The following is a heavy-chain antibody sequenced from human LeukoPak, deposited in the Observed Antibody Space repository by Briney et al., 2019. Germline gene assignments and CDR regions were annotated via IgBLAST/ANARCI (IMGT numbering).Heavy chain of an antibody. Sequence: GGSLRLSCAASGXTVRSNYMSWVRQAPGKGLEWVSVIYTDSTYYADSVKGRFTISRDNSKNAVYLQMNSLRVEDTAVYYCARGIAVAGTFDYWGQGTLITVSS. CDR2: IYTDST. D-gene: IGHD6-19*01. CDR1: GXTVRSNY. J-gene: IGHJ4*02. CDR3: ARGIAVAGTFDY. V-gene: IGHV3-53*01.